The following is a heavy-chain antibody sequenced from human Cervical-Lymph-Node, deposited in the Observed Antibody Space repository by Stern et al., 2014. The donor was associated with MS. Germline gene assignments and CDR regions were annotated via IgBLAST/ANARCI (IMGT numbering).Heavy chain of an antibody. V-gene: IGHV3-21*01. J-gene: IGHJ6*02. CDR1: GFTSSSYG. CDR3: ARHCSSSSCYRYYGMDV. D-gene: IGHD2-2*01. CDR2: ISSSGRHK. Sequence: EVQLVESGGGLLKPGGSLRLSCAASGFTSSSYGMHWVRPAPGKGLGWVSSISSSGRHKYYADSVKARLSISRDNAKNSLYLQMNSLRAEDTGIYYCARHCSSSSCYRYYGMDVWGQGTTVTVSS.